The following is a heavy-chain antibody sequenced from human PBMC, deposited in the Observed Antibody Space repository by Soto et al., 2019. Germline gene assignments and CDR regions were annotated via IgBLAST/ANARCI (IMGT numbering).Heavy chain of an antibody. Sequence: PSETLSLTCTVSGGSISSGDYYWSWIRQPPGKGLEWIGYIYYSGSTYYNPSLKSRVTISVDTSKNQFSLKLSSVTAADTAVYYCARVSYYYDSSGYYYVAFDIWGQGTIVTVSS. CDR3: ARVSYYYDSSGYYYVAFDI. CDR1: GGSISSGDYY. D-gene: IGHD3-22*01. J-gene: IGHJ3*02. CDR2: IYYSGST. V-gene: IGHV4-30-4*01.